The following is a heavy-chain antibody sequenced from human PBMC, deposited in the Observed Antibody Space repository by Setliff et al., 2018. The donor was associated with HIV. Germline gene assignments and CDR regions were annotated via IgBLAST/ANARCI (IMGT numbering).Heavy chain of an antibody. D-gene: IGHD3-10*01. Sequence: SETLSLTCAVYGESFSDYHWTWIRQPPGKGLEWIGKLVDHSGSTNYKSSLKRRVTTSGDSSKKQFSLNLTSVTAADTAVYFCARGLGRGSGTYYNPPGYWGPGTLVTVSS. CDR3: ARGLGRGSGTYYNPPGY. V-gene: IGHV4-34*01. CDR2: LVDHSGST. J-gene: IGHJ4*02. CDR1: GESFSDYH.